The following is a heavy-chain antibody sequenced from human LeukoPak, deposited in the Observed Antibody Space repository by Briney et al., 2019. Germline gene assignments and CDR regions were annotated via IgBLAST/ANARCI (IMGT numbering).Heavy chain of an antibody. V-gene: IGHV3-48*02. J-gene: IGHJ4*02. CDR1: GFTFSSYS. CDR2: ISSSSSTI. D-gene: IGHD1-26*01. Sequence: GGSLRLSCAASGFTFSSYSMKWVRQAPGKGLEWVSYISSSSSTIYYADSVKGRFTISRDNAKISLHLQMHSLRDEDTAVYYCARRGFRSVDYWGQGTLVTVSS. CDR3: ARRGFRSVDY.